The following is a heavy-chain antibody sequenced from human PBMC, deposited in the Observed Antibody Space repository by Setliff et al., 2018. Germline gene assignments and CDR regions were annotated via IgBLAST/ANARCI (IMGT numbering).Heavy chain of an antibody. CDR1: GGSFSGYY. Sequence: PSETLSLTCAVYGGSFSGYYWSWIRQPPGKGLEWIGGINHSGSTNYNPSLKSRVTISVDTSKNQFSLKLSSVTAAGTALYYCARDHVYYGMDVWGQGTTVTVSS. CDR2: INHSGST. CDR3: ARDHVYYGMDV. V-gene: IGHV4-34*01. J-gene: IGHJ6*02.